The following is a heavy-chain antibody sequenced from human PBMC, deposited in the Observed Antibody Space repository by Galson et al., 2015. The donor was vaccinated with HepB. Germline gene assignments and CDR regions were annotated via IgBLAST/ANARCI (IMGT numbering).Heavy chain of an antibody. V-gene: IGHV3-15*01. J-gene: IGHJ4*02. D-gene: IGHD2-8*01. CDR3: HLMVPDY. Sequence: SLRLSCAASGFSLSNAWMSWVRQAPGKGLEWVGRIKSKSAGGTTDYSAPVKGRFTISRDDSKNTLYLQMNSLKTEDTAVYYCHLMVPDYWGKGTLVTVSS. CDR1: GFSLSNAW. CDR2: IKSKSAGGTT.